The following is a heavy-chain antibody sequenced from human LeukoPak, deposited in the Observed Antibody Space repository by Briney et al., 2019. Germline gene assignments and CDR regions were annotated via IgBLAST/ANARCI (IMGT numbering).Heavy chain of an antibody. CDR1: GDSVSSNSAA. V-gene: IGHV6-1*01. CDR2: TYYRSKWYN. CDR3: ARQASRRFDP. Sequence: SQTLSLTCAISGDSVSSNSAAWNWIRQSPSRGLEWLGRTYYRSKWYNDYAESVQSRITVNPDTSKNQFSLYLNSVTLEDTAVYYCARQASRRFDPWGQGTLVTVSS. J-gene: IGHJ5*02.